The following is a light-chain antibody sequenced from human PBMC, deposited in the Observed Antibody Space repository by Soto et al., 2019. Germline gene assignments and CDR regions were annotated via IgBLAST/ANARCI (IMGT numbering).Light chain of an antibody. J-gene: IGKJ1*01. CDR2: AAS. Sequence: AIQMTQSPSSLSASVGDRVTITCRASQGIRNDLGWYQQKPGKAPKLLIYAASSLQSGVPSRFSGSGSGADFTLAISSLQPEDSATYYCLQDINYPWTFGQGTKGDIK. V-gene: IGKV1-6*01. CDR1: QGIRND. CDR3: LQDINYPWT.